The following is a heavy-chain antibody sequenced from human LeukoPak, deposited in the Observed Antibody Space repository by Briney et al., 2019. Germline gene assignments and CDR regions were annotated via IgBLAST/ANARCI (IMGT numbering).Heavy chain of an antibody. Sequence: GGSLRLSCAASGFTFSSYWMSWVRQAPGKGLEWVANIKQDGSEKYYVDSVKGRFTISRDNSKSTLFVQMNSLRVEDTALYYCAKDGGRDGYNFFDYWGQGTLVTVSS. D-gene: IGHD5-24*01. V-gene: IGHV3-7*01. CDR3: AKDGGRDGYNFFDY. CDR1: GFTFSSYW. J-gene: IGHJ4*02. CDR2: IKQDGSEK.